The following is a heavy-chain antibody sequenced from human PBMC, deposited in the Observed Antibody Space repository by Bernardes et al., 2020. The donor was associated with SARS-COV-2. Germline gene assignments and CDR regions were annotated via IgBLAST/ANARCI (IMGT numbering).Heavy chain of an antibody. D-gene: IGHD3-10*02. CDR2: INWNRCST. Sequence: RDLEWVSGINWNRCSTDFADSLKGRFQTSRDNAKNSLSVQMNSLRAEDTAVYYCAREEMATIFGAWGYWGQGTLVTVSS. J-gene: IGHJ4*02. CDR3: AREEMATIFGAWGY. V-gene: IGHV3-20*03.